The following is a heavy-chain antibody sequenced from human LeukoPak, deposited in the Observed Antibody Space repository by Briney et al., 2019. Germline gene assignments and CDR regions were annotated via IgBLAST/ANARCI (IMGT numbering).Heavy chain of an antibody. V-gene: IGHV3-21*01. Sequence: LSLTCTVSGGSISSGSYYMSWIRQAPGKGLEWVSSISSSSSYIYYADSVKGRFTISRDNAKNSLYLQMNSLRAEDTAVYYCAMGYCSSTSCSTNGFDYWGQGTLVTVSS. CDR2: ISSSSSYI. CDR1: GGSISSGSYY. CDR3: AMGYCSSTSCSTNGFDY. J-gene: IGHJ4*02. D-gene: IGHD2-2*01.